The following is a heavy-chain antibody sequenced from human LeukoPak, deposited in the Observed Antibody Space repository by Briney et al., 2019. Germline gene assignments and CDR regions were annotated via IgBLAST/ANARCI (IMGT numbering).Heavy chain of an antibody. CDR3: EAGVFSGDY. CDR1: GFTFSSFA. Sequence: GGSLRLSCAASGFTFSSFAMSWVRQAPGKGLEWVSYISSSGSTIYYADSVKGRFTISRDNAKNSLYLQMNSLRAEDTAVYYCEAGVFSGDYWGQGTLVTVSS. CDR2: ISSSGSTI. D-gene: IGHD3-10*01. V-gene: IGHV3-48*04. J-gene: IGHJ4*02.